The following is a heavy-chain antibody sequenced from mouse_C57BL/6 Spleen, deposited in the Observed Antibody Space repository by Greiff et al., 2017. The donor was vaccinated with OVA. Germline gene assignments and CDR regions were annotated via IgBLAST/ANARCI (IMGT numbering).Heavy chain of an antibody. CDR3: ARLGYYANYAMDY. V-gene: IGHV5-9*01. Sequence: EVKLMESGGGLVKPGGSLKLSCAASGFTFSSYTMPWVRQTPEKRLEWVATISGGGGNTYYPDSVKGRFTISRDNAKNTLYLQMSSLRSEDTALYYCARLGYYANYAMDYWGQGTSVTVSS. CDR1: GFTFSSYT. J-gene: IGHJ4*01. D-gene: IGHD1-1*01. CDR2: ISGGGGNT.